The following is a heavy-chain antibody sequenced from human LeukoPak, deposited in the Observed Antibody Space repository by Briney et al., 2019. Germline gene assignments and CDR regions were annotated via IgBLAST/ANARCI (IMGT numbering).Heavy chain of an antibody. J-gene: IGHJ4*02. CDR3: AKDRVLDSSGYYVYYFGY. V-gene: IGHV3-23*01. Sequence: PGGSLRLSCAASGFTFSNYWIHWVRQAPGKGLEWVSAISGSGGGTYYADSVKGRFTISRDNSKNTLYLQMNSLRAEDTAVYSCAKDRVLDSSGYYVYYFGYWGQGTLVTVSS. CDR1: GFTFSNYW. D-gene: IGHD3-22*01. CDR2: ISGSGGGT.